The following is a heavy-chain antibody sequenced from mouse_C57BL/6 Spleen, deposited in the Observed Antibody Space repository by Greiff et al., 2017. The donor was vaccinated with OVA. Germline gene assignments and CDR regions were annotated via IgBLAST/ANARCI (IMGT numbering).Heavy chain of an antibody. Sequence: EVQLQQSGAELVRPGASVKLSCTASGFNIKDDYMHWVKQRPEQGLEWIGWIDPENGDTEYASKFQGKATITADTSSNTAYLQLSSLTSEDTAVYYRTTGYYGSRGYWGKVTTLTVSS. V-gene: IGHV14-4*01. CDR2: IDPENGDT. D-gene: IGHD1-1*01. CDR3: TTGYYGSRGY. CDR1: GFNIKDDY. J-gene: IGHJ2*01.